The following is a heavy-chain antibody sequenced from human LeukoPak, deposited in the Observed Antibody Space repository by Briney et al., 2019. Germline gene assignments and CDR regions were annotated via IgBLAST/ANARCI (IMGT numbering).Heavy chain of an antibody. Sequence: SVKVSCKTSGYTFTSFHMHWVRQAPGQGLEWMGGIIPIFGTANYAQKFQGRVTITADESTSTAYMELSSLRSEDTAVYYCARSYYYDSSAPFDYWGQGTLVTVSS. CDR1: GYTFTSFH. CDR3: ARSYYYDSSAPFDY. J-gene: IGHJ4*02. D-gene: IGHD3-22*01. V-gene: IGHV1-69*13. CDR2: IIPIFGTA.